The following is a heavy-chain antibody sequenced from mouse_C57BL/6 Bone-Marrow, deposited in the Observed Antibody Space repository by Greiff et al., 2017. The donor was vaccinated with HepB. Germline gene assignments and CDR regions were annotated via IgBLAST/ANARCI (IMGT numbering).Heavy chain of an antibody. V-gene: IGHV7-1*01. D-gene: IGHD1-1*01. CDR3: ARDAGGSSSGLGYFEV. Sequence: EVMLVESGGGLVQSGRSLRLSCATSGFTFSDFYMEWVRQAPGKGLEWIAASRNKANDYTTEYSASVKGRFIVSRDTSQSVLYLQMNALRAEDTAIYYCARDAGGSSSGLGYFEVWGTGTTVTVSS. CDR1: GFTFSDFY. J-gene: IGHJ1*03. CDR2: SRNKANDYTT.